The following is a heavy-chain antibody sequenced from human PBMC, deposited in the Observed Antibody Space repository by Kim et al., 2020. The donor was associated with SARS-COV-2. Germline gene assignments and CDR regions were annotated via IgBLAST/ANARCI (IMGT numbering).Heavy chain of an antibody. V-gene: IGHV1-8*01. CDR3: ARGEHSSSWGFDP. Sequence: YAQKLQGRVTMTRNTSISTAYMELSSLRSEDTAVYYCARGEHSSSWGFDPWGQGTLVTVSS. J-gene: IGHJ5*02. D-gene: IGHD6-13*01.